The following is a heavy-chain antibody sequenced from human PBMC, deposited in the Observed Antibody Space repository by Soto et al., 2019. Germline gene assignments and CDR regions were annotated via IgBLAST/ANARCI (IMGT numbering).Heavy chain of an antibody. CDR2: INPSGGST. D-gene: IGHD2-15*01. CDR3: ATPSEDCSGGSCYYGDAFDI. CDR1: GYTFTSYY. V-gene: IGHV1-46*01. Sequence: ASVKVSCKASGYTFTSYYMHWVRQAPGQGLEWMGIINPSGGSTSYAQKFQGRVTMTRVTSTSTVYMELSSLRSEDTAVYYCATPSEDCSGGSCYYGDAFDIWGQGTMVTVSS. J-gene: IGHJ3*02.